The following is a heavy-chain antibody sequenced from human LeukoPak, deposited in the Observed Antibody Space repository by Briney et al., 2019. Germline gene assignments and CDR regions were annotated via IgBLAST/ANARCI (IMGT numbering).Heavy chain of an antibody. CDR2: IRYDDSND. D-gene: IGHD2-15*01. V-gene: IGHV3-30*02. J-gene: IGHJ4*02. Sequence: GRSLRLSCAASGFTFNNYVLNRVRQAPGKGPEWVAFIRYDDSNDFYADSVKGRFTISRDNSKNTLYLQMNSLRSEDTAVYYGVKGGGFCSGGDCYHIYYFDFWGQGTLVTVSS. CDR3: VKGGGFCSGGDCYHIYYFDF. CDR1: GFTFNNYV.